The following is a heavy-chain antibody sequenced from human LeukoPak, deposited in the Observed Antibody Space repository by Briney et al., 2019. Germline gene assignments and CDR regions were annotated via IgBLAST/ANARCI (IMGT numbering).Heavy chain of an antibody. D-gene: IGHD5-12*01. CDR2: IYYSGNT. Sequence: PSGTLSLTCTVSGGSINSGGHYWSWIRQYPGKGLEWIGYIYYSGNTYYNPSLRSRIIMSVDTSRNQFSLRVNSVTAADTAMYYCARDVSGHGHFDYWGQGTLVTASS. CDR1: GGSINSGGHY. CDR3: ARDVSGHGHFDY. J-gene: IGHJ4*02. V-gene: IGHV4-31*03.